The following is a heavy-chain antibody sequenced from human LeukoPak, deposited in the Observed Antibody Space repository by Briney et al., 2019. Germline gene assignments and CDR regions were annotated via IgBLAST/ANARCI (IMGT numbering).Heavy chain of an antibody. V-gene: IGHV1-3*01. CDR1: GYTFTNYA. Sequence: ASVKVSCKASGYTFTNYAIHWVRQATGQRPEWMGWINAGNGNTKYLQKLQGRVTITRDTSASAVYMDLSSLRSEDTAVYYCARGTWERSGWYYFDYWGQGTLVTVSS. CDR2: INAGNGNT. D-gene: IGHD6-19*01. CDR3: ARGTWERSGWYYFDY. J-gene: IGHJ4*02.